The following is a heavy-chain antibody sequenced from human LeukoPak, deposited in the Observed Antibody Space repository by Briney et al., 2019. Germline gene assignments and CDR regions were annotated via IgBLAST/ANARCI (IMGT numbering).Heavy chain of an antibody. J-gene: IGHJ3*02. V-gene: IGHV4-59*08. Sequence: SETLSLTCTVSGGSISSYYWSWIRQPPGKGLEWIGYIYYSGSTNYNPSLKSRVTISVDTSKNQFSLKLSSVTAADTAVHYCARLVSGPTVGYYDSSGYYSGAFDIWGQGTMVTVSS. D-gene: IGHD3-22*01. CDR3: ARLVSGPTVGYYDSSGYYSGAFDI. CDR2: IYYSGST. CDR1: GGSISSYY.